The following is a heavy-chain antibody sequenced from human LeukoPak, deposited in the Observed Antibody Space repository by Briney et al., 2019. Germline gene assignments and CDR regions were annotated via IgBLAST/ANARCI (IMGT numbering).Heavy chain of an antibody. J-gene: IGHJ5*02. CDR1: GYSISSGYY. CDR2: FYHSGST. D-gene: IGHD2-2*01. V-gene: IGHV4-38-2*01. CDR3: ARRADCSSTSCYAPFDP. Sequence: SETLSLTCAVSGYSISSGYYWGCLRQPPGKGLEWIGIFYHSGSTYYNPYLYSRVTISVDTAKTQFSLKLSSVTAADTAVYYCARRADCSSTSCYAPFDPWGQGTLVTVSS.